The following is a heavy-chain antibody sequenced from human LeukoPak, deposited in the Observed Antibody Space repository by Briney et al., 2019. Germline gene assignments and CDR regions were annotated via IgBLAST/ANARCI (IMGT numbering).Heavy chain of an antibody. D-gene: IGHD5-18*01. CDR2: IYSGGST. J-gene: IGHJ6*02. V-gene: IGHV3-53*01. CDR3: AGGPPSGYSYGIYYYYYGMDV. CDR1: GFTVSSNY. Sequence: PGGSLRLSCAASGFTVSSNYMSWVRQAPGKGLEWVSVIYSGGSTYYADSVKGRFTISRDNSKNTLYLQMNSLRAEDTAVYYCAGGPPSGYSYGIYYYYYGMDVWGQGTTVTVSS.